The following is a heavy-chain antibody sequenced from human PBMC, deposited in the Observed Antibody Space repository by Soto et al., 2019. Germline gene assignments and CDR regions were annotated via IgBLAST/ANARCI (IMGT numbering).Heavy chain of an antibody. D-gene: IGHD2-2*01. CDR1: GLTFSTYA. J-gene: IGHJ6*02. CDR2: ISGSGGDT. CDR3: AKVVVPATMCGQDGLDV. Sequence: EVQLLESGGGLVQPGGSLRLSCAASGLTFSTYAMTWVRQAPGKGLVWVSAISGSGGDTYYADSVRGRFTISRDNSKNTLYLQMISLRVEDTAVYFCAKVVVPATMCGQDGLDVWGHGTTVTVSS. V-gene: IGHV3-23*01.